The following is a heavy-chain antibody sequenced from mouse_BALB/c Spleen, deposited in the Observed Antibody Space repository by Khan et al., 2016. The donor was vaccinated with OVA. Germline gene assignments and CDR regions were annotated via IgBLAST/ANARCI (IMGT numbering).Heavy chain of an antibody. V-gene: IGHV5-4*02. CDR2: ISDGGSST. D-gene: IGHD1-1*02. J-gene: IGHJ3*01. CDR1: GFTFSDYY. Sequence: EVELVESGGGLVKPGGSLKLSCAASGFTFSDYYMYWVRQTPEKRLEWVATISDGGSSTYYPDSVKGRFTISRDNAKNNLYLQMSSLKSEDTAIYYCARAGDGGFAYWCQGTLVTVSA. CDR3: ARAGDGGFAY.